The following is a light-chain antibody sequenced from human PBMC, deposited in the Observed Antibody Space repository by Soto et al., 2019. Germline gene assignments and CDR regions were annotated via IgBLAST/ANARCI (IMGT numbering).Light chain of an antibody. CDR3: QGYDSAPEWT. CDR2: DAT. V-gene: IGKV1-27*01. J-gene: IGKJ1*01. CDR1: QGIDNY. Sequence: DIQMTQSPSSMSASVGERVTITCRASQGIDNYLAWYQQKPGKVSNLLIFDATALHSGVPSRFSGGHSGTVFALTISSLLPEDVATYYCQGYDSAPEWTFGQGTKVEIK.